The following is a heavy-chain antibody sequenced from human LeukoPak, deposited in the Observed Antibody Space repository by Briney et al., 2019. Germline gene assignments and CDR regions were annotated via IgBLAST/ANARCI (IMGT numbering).Heavy chain of an antibody. CDR1: GFTFSSSW. CDR2: INSDASRA. J-gene: IGHJ6*03. D-gene: IGHD5-12*01. Sequence: GGSLRLSCAASGFTFSSSWMHWVRQAPGRGLVWVSRINSDASRASYADSVKGRFTISRDNAKNTLYLQMNSLRAEDTAVYYCARGGLPVYYYYMDVWGKGTTVTVSS. V-gene: IGHV3-74*01. CDR3: ARGGLPVYYYYMDV.